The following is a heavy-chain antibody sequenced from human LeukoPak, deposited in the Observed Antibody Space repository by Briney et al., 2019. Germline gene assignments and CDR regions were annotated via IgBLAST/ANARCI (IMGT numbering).Heavy chain of an antibody. CDR3: ASSIWFGEYYFDY. Sequence: SSETLSLTCTVSGGSISSSSYYWGWIRQPPGKGLEWIGSIYYSGSTYYNPSLKSRVTISVDTSKNQLSLKLSSVTAADTAVYYCASSIWFGEYYFDYWGLGTLVTVSS. J-gene: IGHJ4*02. V-gene: IGHV4-39*01. D-gene: IGHD3-10*01. CDR2: IYYSGST. CDR1: GGSISSSSYY.